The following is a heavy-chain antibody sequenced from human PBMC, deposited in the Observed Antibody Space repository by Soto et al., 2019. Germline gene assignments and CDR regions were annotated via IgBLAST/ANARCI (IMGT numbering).Heavy chain of an antibody. CDR1: GFTFSSYA. J-gene: IGHJ5*02. V-gene: IGHV3-64*01. CDR3: ARSSSREGTPTDIVPFDP. CDR2: ISSNGGST. D-gene: IGHD2-8*01. Sequence: GGSLRLSCAASGFTFSSYAMHWVRQAPGKGLEYVSAISSNGGSTYYANSVKGRFTISRDNSKNTLYLQMGSLRAEDMAVYYCARSSSREGTPTDIVPFDPWGQGTLVTVSS.